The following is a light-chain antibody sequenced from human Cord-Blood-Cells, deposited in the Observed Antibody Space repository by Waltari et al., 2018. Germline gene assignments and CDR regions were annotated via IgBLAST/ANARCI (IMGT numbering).Light chain of an antibody. V-gene: IGLV3-1*01. CDR2: QYG. Sequence: SYELTWPPSVSVSSGQTASITCSGYNWGAQYVCWYQQKPGQSPVLVIYQYGKRPSGIPERFSGSNSGNTATLTISGTQAMDEADYYCQAWDSSTVVFGGGTKLTVL. CDR3: QAWDSSTVV. CDR1: NWGAQY. J-gene: IGLJ2*01.